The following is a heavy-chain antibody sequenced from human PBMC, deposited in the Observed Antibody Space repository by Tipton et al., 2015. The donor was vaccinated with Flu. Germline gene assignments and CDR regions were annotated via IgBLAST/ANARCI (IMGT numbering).Heavy chain of an antibody. CDR3: AKHCSGGSCSHAFDI. CDR2: INHSGST. Sequence: LRLSCAVYDGSFSGYYWSWIRQPPGKGLEWVGEINHSGSTNYNPSLKSRVTISVDTSKNQFSLKLTSVTAADTAVYYCAKHCSGGSCSHAFDIWGQRTMVTVSS. V-gene: IGHV4-34*01. CDR1: DGSFSGYY. D-gene: IGHD2-15*01. J-gene: IGHJ3*02.